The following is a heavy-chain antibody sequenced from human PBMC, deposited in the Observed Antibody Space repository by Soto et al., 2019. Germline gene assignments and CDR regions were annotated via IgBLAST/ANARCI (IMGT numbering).Heavy chain of an antibody. J-gene: IGHJ4*02. D-gene: IGHD4-17*01. Sequence: SETLSLTCTVSGGSISSYYWSWIRQPPGKGLEWIGYIYYSGSTNYNPSLKSRVTISVDTSKNQFSLKLSSVTAADTAVYYCARGNYGDYGNYAYWGQGTLVTVSS. V-gene: IGHV4-59*01. CDR2: IYYSGST. CDR3: ARGNYGDYGNYAY. CDR1: GGSISSYY.